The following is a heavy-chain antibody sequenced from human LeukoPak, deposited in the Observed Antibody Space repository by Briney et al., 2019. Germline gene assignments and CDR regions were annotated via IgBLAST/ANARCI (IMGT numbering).Heavy chain of an antibody. D-gene: IGHD3-3*01. CDR2: ISGSGGST. CDR3: AKDSSPTSYYDSWSGYYTSYFDY. Sequence: GGSLRLSCAASGFTFSSYAMSWVRQAPGKGLEWVSAISGSGGSTYYADSVKGRFTISRDNSKNTLYLQMNSLRAEDTAVYYCAKDSSPTSYYDSWSGYYTSYFDYWGQGTLVTVSS. J-gene: IGHJ4*02. CDR1: GFTFSSYA. V-gene: IGHV3-23*01.